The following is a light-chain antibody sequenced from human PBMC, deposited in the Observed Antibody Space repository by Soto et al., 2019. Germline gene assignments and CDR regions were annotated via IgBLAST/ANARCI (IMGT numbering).Light chain of an antibody. CDR1: QSISTY. CDR2: RAS. CDR3: QQSFSTPIT. Sequence: DIQMTQSPSSLSASVGDRDSINCRASQSISTYVNWYQQKTGTAPKLLIYRASTLESGVSSRFSGSGSGTDFTLTISSLQPADFSTYYCQQSFSTPITFGQGTRLEIK. V-gene: IGKV1-39*01. J-gene: IGKJ5*01.